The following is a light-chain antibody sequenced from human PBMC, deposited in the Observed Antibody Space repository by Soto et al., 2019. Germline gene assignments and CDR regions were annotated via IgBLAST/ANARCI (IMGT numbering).Light chain of an antibody. CDR3: HQYGILPRT. J-gene: IGKJ1*01. CDR1: QSLTNNY. CDR2: GAS. Sequence: EIVLTQSPGTLSMSPGERATLSCRASQSLTNNYLAWFQQKPGQAPRLLIYGASNRPTDIPDRFSGSGSGTDFSLTISTLEPEDFAVYYCHQYGILPRTFGQGTKVEIK. V-gene: IGKV3-20*01.